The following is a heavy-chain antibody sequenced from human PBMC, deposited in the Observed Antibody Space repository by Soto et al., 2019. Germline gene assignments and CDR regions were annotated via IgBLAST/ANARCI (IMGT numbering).Heavy chain of an antibody. V-gene: IGHV1-2*02. CDR3: AREASAVISLDY. D-gene: IGHD6-19*01. CDR1: GYTFTAYS. Sequence: ASVKVSCKASGYTFTAYSMHWVRQAPGQGLEWVGWFNPNSGDTIYAQKFQGRVTLTRDTSIGTAYMELYSLTSDDTAVYYCAREASAVISLDYWGQEPLVTFS. J-gene: IGHJ4*02. CDR2: FNPNSGDT.